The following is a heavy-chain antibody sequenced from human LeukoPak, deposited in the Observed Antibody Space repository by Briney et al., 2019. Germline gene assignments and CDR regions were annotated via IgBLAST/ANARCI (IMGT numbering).Heavy chain of an antibody. CDR1: GFTFSSYA. D-gene: IGHD7-27*01. CDR2: ISSNGGST. J-gene: IGHJ4*02. Sequence: GGSLRLSCSASGFTFSSYAMHWVRQAPGKGLEYVSAISSNGGSTYYADSVKGRFTVSRDNSKNTLFLQMNSLRAEDTAVYYCAKDGGLWVSAHWGDSWGRGTLATVSS. V-gene: IGHV3-64*04. CDR3: AKDGGLWVSAHWGDS.